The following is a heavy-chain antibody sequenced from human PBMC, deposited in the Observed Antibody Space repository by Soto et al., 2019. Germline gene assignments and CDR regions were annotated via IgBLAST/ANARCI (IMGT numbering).Heavy chain of an antibody. D-gene: IGHD3-16*02. J-gene: IGHJ4*01. Sequence: QVQLQESGPGLVKPSQTLSLTCTVSGGSISSGGYYWSWIRQHPGKGLEWIGYIYYSGSTYYNPSLHSRVTISVYTSQNQFSLKLSSVTAADKAVYYCAGALDGSNSANYFDYWGHCTLVTVSS. V-gene: IGHV4-31*03. CDR2: IYYSGST. CDR3: AGALDGSNSANYFDY. CDR1: GGSISSGGYY.